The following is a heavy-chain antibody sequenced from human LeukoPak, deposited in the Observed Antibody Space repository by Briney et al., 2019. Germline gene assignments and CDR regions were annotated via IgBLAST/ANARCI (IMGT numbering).Heavy chain of an antibody. Sequence: GGSLRLSCAASGFTVFNYWMSWVRQAPGKGLEWVANINLDGSQKYYVDSLKGRFTISRDNAKNSLYLQMNSLGAEDTAVYYCARDVDYANPRHDYWGQGTLVTVSS. CDR1: GFTVFNYW. CDR2: INLDGSQK. J-gene: IGHJ4*02. D-gene: IGHD4/OR15-4a*01. V-gene: IGHV3-7*01. CDR3: ARDVDYANPRHDY.